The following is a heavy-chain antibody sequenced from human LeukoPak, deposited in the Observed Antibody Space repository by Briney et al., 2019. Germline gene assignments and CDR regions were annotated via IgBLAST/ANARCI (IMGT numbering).Heavy chain of an antibody. Sequence: ASVKVSCKASGYTFTSYDINLVRQATGQGLEWVGWMNPNSGDTGYAQKFQGRVTITSNTSISTAYMELSSLRSEDTAVYYCAIGIVATGAGAFDSWGQGTMVTVSS. D-gene: IGHD2-21*01. CDR2: MNPNSGDT. CDR3: AIGIVATGAGAFDS. CDR1: GYTFTSYD. V-gene: IGHV1-8*03. J-gene: IGHJ3*02.